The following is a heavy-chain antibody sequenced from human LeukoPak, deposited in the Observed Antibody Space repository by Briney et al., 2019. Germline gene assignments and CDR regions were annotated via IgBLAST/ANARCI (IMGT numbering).Heavy chain of an antibody. Sequence: GGSLRLSCAASGFTFSSYDMHWVRQAPGKGLEWVSAIGTAGDTYYPGSVKGRFTISRENAKNSLYLQMNSLRAGDTAVYYCARGVGYCSSTSCYPDAFDIWGQGTMVTVSS. V-gene: IGHV3-13*01. CDR2: IGTAGDT. D-gene: IGHD2-2*03. J-gene: IGHJ3*02. CDR1: GFTFSSYD. CDR3: ARGVGYCSSTSCYPDAFDI.